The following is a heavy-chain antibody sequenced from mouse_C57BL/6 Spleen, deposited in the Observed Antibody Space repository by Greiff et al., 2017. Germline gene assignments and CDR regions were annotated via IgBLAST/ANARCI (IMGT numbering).Heavy chain of an antibody. J-gene: IGHJ1*03. Sequence: EVQLVESGPELVKPGASVKIPCKASGYTFTDYNMDWVKQSHGKSLEWIGDINPNNGGTIYNQKFKGKATLTVDKSSSTAYMELRSLTSEDTAVYYCARGGIITTGYFDVWGTGTTVTVSS. CDR2: INPNNGGT. CDR1: GYTFTDYN. CDR3: ARGGIITTGYFDV. V-gene: IGHV1-18*01. D-gene: IGHD1-1*01.